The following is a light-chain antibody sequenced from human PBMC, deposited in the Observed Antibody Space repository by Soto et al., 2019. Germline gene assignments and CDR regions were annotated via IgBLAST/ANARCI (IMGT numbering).Light chain of an antibody. V-gene: IGKV1-39*01. CDR3: QQTYSPTWT. CDR2: AAA. Sequence: DIQMTQSPSSLPASVGDRVTITCRASQNIRSYVNWYQQKGGKAPNLXIYAAASLHSGVPSRFRGFGAGTDFTRTITSLQAEDFATYYCQQTYSPTWTFGQGTKVDIK. J-gene: IGKJ1*01. CDR1: QNIRSY.